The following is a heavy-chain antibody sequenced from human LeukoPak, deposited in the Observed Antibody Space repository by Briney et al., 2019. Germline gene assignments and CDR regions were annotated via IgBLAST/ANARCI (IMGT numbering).Heavy chain of an antibody. CDR1: GFTFSDYY. J-gene: IGHJ4*02. D-gene: IGHD2-15*01. Sequence: KPGGSLRLSCAASGFTFSDYYMSWIRQAPGKGLEWVSYISSSGSTIYYADSVKGRLTISRDNAKNSLYLQMNSLRAEDTAVYYCARVNQGYCSGGSCYDGEDFDYWGQGTLVTVSS. CDR3: ARVNQGYCSGGSCYDGEDFDY. V-gene: IGHV3-11*01. CDR2: ISSSGSTI.